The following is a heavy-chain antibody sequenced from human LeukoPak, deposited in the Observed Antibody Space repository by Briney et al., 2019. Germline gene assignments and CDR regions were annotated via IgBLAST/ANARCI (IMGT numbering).Heavy chain of an antibody. D-gene: IGHD4-11*01. CDR1: GYTFTGYY. CDR2: ISAYNGNT. V-gene: IGHV1-18*04. CDR3: ARTFSRLQYGENWFDP. J-gene: IGHJ5*02. Sequence: ASVKVSCKASGYTFTGYYMHWVRQAPGQGLEWMGWISAYNGNTNYAQKLQGRVTTTTDTSTSTAYMELRSLRSDDTAVYYCARTFSRLQYGENWFDPWGQGTLVTVSS.